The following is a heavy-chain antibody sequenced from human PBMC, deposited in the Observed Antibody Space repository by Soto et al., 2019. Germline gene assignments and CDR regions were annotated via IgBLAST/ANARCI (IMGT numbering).Heavy chain of an antibody. CDR2: IDGVGTGT. Sequence: PGGSLRLSCAASGFTFTNYWIHWVRQVPWKGLVWVSRIDGVGTGTSYSDSVRGRFTISRDNAENTLYLQMNSLRAEDTAVYYCKTVFEYWGQGTPVTVSS. J-gene: IGHJ4*02. CDR1: GFTFTNYW. V-gene: IGHV3-74*01. CDR3: KTVFEY.